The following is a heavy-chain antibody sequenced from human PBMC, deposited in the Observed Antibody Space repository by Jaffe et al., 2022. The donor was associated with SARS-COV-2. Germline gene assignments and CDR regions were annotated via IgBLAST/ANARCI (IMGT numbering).Heavy chain of an antibody. CDR1: GYTFSGYY. CDR2: INPNSGGT. Sequence: QVQLVQSGAEVREPGASVKVSCKTSGYTFSGYYIHWVRQAPGEGPEWMGRINPNSGGTNVAETLQGRVTMTRDTSITMVYMELNWLRSDDTAVYYCARGGPVAGLLDNWGQGTLVTVSS. D-gene: IGHD6-19*01. J-gene: IGHJ4*02. CDR3: ARGGPVAGLLDN. V-gene: IGHV1-2*06.